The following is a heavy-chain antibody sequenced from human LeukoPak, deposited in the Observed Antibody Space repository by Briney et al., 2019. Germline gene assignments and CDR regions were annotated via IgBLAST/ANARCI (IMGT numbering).Heavy chain of an antibody. Sequence: GGSLRLSCAVSGFTFSNYDMHWVRQAPGKGLEWVAVIWYDGSNKYYADSVKGRFTISRDNSKNTLYLQMNTLRAEDTAVYYCARDPGGVVYFDYWGQGTLVTVSS. CDR2: IWYDGSNK. D-gene: IGHD2-8*01. J-gene: IGHJ4*02. V-gene: IGHV3-33*01. CDR1: GFTFSNYD. CDR3: ARDPGGVVYFDY.